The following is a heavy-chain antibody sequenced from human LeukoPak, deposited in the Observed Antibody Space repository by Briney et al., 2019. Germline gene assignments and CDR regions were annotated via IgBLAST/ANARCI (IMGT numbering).Heavy chain of an antibody. D-gene: IGHD6-19*01. CDR2: ISYDGSNK. V-gene: IGHV3-30*18. Sequence: GRSLRLSCAASGFTFSSYGMHWVRQAPGKGLEWVAVISYDGSNKYYADSVKGRFTISRDNSKNTLHLQMNSLRAEDTAVYYCAKDLSVAGAYDVFDIWGQGTRDTVSS. CDR3: AKDLSVAGAYDVFDI. CDR1: GFTFSSYG. J-gene: IGHJ3*02.